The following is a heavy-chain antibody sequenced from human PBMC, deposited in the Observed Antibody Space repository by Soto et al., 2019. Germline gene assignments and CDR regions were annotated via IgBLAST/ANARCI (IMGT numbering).Heavy chain of an antibody. CDR2: IYPSGST. Sequence: SETLSLTCVVSGGSISSGGYSWSWIRQPPGKDLEWIGYIYPSGSTYYNPSLRSRIIISVDTSWNQFSLQLDSVTAADTAVYYCARVRSGWSDAFDIWGQGTMVTVS. CDR3: ARVRSGWSDAFDI. CDR1: GGSISSGGYS. V-gene: IGHV4-31*11. D-gene: IGHD6-19*01. J-gene: IGHJ3*02.